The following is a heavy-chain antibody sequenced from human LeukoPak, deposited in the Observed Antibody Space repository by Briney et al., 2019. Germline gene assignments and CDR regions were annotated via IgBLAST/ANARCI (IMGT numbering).Heavy chain of an antibody. CDR1: GFTLSDYY. V-gene: IGHV3-11*01. CDR3: ARENSGGNSFDS. Sequence: PGGSLRLSCAASGFTLSDYYVSWNRQAPGKGLLWVAFISNSGFTTYYSDSVKGRFTVSRDNAKDSVSLQMNSLRAEDTARYYCARENSGGNSFDSSGQGAQVTV. CDR2: ISNSGFTT. D-gene: IGHD2-8*02. J-gene: IGHJ4*02.